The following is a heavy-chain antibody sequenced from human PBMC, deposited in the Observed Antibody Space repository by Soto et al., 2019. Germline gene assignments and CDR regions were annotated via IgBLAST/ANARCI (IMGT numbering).Heavy chain of an antibody. CDR1: GYTFTSYG. CDR3: ARSLSDTVSSDWYGGALDYFDF. V-gene: IGHV1-18*01. D-gene: IGHD6-19*01. CDR2: ISAYNGNT. J-gene: IGHJ4*02. Sequence: ASVKVSCKASGYTFTSYGISWVRQAPGQGLEWMGWISAYNGNTNYAQKLQGRVTMTTDTSTSTAYMELRSLRSDDTAVYYCARSLSDTVSSDWYGGALDYFDFWGQGTLVTVSS.